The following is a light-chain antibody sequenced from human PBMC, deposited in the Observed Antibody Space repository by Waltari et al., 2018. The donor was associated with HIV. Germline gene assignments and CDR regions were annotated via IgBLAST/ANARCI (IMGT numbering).Light chain of an antibody. CDR3: QQYGSSPLT. V-gene: IGKV3-20*01. CDR1: QRVSSSY. J-gene: IGKJ5*01. Sequence: DIVLTQAPGTLTLSPGQRATLYCRASQRVSSSYLAWYQQKPGQAPRLLIYGASSRATGIPDRFSGSGSGTDFTLTISRLEPEDFAVYYCQQYGSSPLTFGQGTRLEIK. CDR2: GAS.